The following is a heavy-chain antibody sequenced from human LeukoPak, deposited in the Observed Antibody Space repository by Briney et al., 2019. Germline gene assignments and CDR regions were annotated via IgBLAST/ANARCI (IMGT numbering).Heavy chain of an antibody. Sequence: SETLSLTCTVSGGSISSYYWSWIRQPPGKGLEWIGYIYYSGSTNYNPSLKSRVTISVDTSKNQCSLKLSSVTAADTAVYYCARADCYVSSCFDYWGQGTLVTVSS. CDR3: ARADCYVSSCFDY. D-gene: IGHD2-21*02. J-gene: IGHJ4*02. V-gene: IGHV4-59*01. CDR2: IYYSGST. CDR1: GGSISSYY.